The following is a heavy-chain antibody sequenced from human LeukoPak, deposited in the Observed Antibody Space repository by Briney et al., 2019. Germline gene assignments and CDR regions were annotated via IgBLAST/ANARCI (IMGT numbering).Heavy chain of an antibody. V-gene: IGHV3-23*01. CDR2: ISGSGGST. J-gene: IGHJ4*02. CDR1: GFTFNNYA. CDR3: AKGAYDSSVNYFDY. D-gene: IGHD3-22*01. Sequence: GGSLRLSCATSGFTFNNYAMSWVRQAPGKGLEWVSAISGSGGSTYYADSVQGRFTTSRDNSRTTLFLQMNSLRAEDTAVYYCAKGAYDSSVNYFDYWGQGSLVTVSS.